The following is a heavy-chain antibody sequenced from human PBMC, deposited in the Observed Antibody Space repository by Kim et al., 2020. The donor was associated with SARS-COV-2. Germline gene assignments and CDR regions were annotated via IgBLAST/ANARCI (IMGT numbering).Heavy chain of an antibody. V-gene: IGHV3-23*01. J-gene: IGHJ4*02. CDR2: IDGRGATT. D-gene: IGHD5-12*01. CDR1: GFTFSNSP. CDR3: AKSGQLDY. Sequence: GGSLRLSCAASGFTFSNSPMSWVRQAPGKGLEWVSTIDGRGATTYYPGSVKGRFTISRDNSKNTLYLQMNNLRAEDTAVYFCAKSGQLDYWGQGTLATAS.